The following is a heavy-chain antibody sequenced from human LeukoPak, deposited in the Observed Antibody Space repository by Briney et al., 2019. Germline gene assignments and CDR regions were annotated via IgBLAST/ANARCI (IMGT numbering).Heavy chain of an antibody. CDR3: ARDFTYYYDSSGYYYEAFDI. CDR1: GASISSSY. D-gene: IGHD3-22*01. CDR2: IDYSGSA. J-gene: IGHJ3*02. V-gene: IGHV4-59*12. Sequence: SETLSLTCSIFGASISSSYWSWIRQPPGKGLEWIGYIDYSGSASYNPSLKSRVTISADTSKNQFSLKLSSVTAADTAVYYCARDFTYYYDSSGYYYEAFDIWGQGTTVTVSS.